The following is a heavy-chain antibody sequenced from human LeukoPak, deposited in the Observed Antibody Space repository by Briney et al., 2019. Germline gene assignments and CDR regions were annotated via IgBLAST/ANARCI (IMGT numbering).Heavy chain of an antibody. CDR1: GFTFSSYA. J-gene: IGHJ3*02. CDR3: AKLMKQWLDNDAFDI. CDR2: ISYDGSNK. V-gene: IGHV3-30*18. Sequence: GGSLRLSCAASGFTFSSYAMSWVRQAPGKGLEWVAVISYDGSNKYYADSVKGRFTISRDNSKNTLYLQMNSLRAEDTAVYYCAKLMKQWLDNDAFDIWGQGTMVTVSS. D-gene: IGHD6-19*01.